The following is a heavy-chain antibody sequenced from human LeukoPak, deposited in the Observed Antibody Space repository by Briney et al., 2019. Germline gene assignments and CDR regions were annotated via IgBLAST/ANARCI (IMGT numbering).Heavy chain of an antibody. V-gene: IGHV4-30-2*01. Sequence: SETLSLTCAVSGGSISSGGYAWSWIRQPPGKGLEWIGYIYHSGSTYYNPSLKSRVTISVDRSKNQFSLKLSSVTAADTAVYYCARGGIGSNFDYWGQGTLVTVSS. D-gene: IGHD1-26*01. J-gene: IGHJ4*02. CDR2: IYHSGST. CDR1: GGSISSGGYA. CDR3: ARGGIGSNFDY.